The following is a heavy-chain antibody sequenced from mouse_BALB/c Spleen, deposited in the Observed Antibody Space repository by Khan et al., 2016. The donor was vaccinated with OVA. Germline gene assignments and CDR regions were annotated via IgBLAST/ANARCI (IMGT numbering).Heavy chain of an antibody. Sequence: VQLQQSGPELVKRGASVKISCKTSGYTFPEYTVHWVKQSLGKSLDWIGVINPKNGGTAYNQKFKGKATLTVDKSSSTAYMEFRSLTSEDSAVYYCARDAGRSWGQGTSVTVAS. CDR2: INPKNGGT. CDR1: GYTFPEYT. J-gene: IGHJ4*01. D-gene: IGHD3-3*01. V-gene: IGHV1-18*01. CDR3: ARDAGRS.